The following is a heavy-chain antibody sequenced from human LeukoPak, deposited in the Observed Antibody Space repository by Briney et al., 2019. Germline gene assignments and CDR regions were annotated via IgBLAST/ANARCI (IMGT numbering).Heavy chain of an antibody. CDR1: GFTFSSYG. CDR3: ARMYGGYGNYFDC. J-gene: IGHJ4*02. CDR2: IWYDGSNK. Sequence: GGSLRLSCAASGFTFSSYGMHWVRQAPGKGLEWVAVIWYDGSNKYYADSVKGRFTISRDNSKNTLYLQMNSLRAEDTAVYYCARMYGGYGNYFDCWGQGTLVTVSS. D-gene: IGHD5-12*01. V-gene: IGHV3-33*01.